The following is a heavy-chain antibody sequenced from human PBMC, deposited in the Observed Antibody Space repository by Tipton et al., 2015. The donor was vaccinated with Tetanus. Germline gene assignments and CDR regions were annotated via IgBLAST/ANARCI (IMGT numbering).Heavy chain of an antibody. CDR1: GGSFSGYY. CDR3: ARDITVYGVDA. CDR2: ISHSGTT. Sequence: TLSLTCAVYGGSFSGYYWSWIRQTPGKGLEWIGDISHSGTTAYNPSLKSRVSMSVDASNNQFSLMLSSVTAADTGIYYCARDITVYGVDAWGQGTPVTVSS. V-gene: IGHV4-34*01. D-gene: IGHD3-3*01. J-gene: IGHJ6*02.